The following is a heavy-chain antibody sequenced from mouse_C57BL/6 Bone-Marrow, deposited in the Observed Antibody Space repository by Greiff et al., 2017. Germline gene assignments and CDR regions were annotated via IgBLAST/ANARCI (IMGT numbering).Heavy chain of an antibody. CDR3: ARNDDGFAY. J-gene: IGHJ3*01. D-gene: IGHD2-12*01. Sequence: ESGPGLVKPSQSLSLTCSVTGYSITSGYYWNWIRQFPGNKLEWMGYISYDGRNNYNPSLKNRISITRDTSKNQFFVKLNSVTTEDTDTYYCARNDDGFAYWGQGTLVTVSA. CDR1: GYSITSGYY. CDR2: ISYDGRN. V-gene: IGHV3-6*01.